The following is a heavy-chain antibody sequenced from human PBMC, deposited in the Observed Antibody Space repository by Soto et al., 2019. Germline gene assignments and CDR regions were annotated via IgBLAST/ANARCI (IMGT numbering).Heavy chain of an antibody. J-gene: IGHJ6*02. V-gene: IGHV3-30*18. Sequence: QVQLVESGGGVVQPGRSLRLSCAASGFTFSSYGMHWVRQAPGKGLEWVAGISYDGSNKYYADSVKGRFTISRDNSKNTLYLHMNRLRAEATDVYYCAKELAAASWNGMDVWGQGTTVTVSS. CDR2: ISYDGSNK. CDR1: GFTFSSYG. D-gene: IGHD6-13*01. CDR3: AKELAAASWNGMDV.